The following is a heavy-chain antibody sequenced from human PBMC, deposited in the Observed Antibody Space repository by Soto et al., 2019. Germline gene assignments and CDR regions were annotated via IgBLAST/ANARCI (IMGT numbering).Heavy chain of an antibody. Sequence: SETLSLTCSLSGGSINSSDHFWGWIRQTPGKGLEWIGSVYYTETTYYNPSLKSPVTISVETSRNTFSLKVNSVTAADTGIYYCARQRVLSTNMFITSFDPWGQGTLVTSPQ. V-gene: IGHV4-39*01. J-gene: IGHJ5*02. CDR2: VYYTETT. CDR1: GGSINSSDHF. D-gene: IGHD3-10*02. CDR3: ARQRVLSTNMFITSFDP.